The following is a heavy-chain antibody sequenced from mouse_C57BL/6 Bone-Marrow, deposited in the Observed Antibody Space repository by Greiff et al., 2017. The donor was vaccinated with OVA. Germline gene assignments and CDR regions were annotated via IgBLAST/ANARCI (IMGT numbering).Heavy chain of an antibody. V-gene: IGHV1-80*01. Sequence: QVQLQQSGAELVKPGASVKISCKASGYAFSSYWMNWVKQRPGKGLEWIGQIYPGDGDTNYNGKFKGKATLTADKSSSTAYMQLSSLTSEDSAVYFCASPITTAPWYFDVWGTGTTVTVSS. CDR1: GYAFSSYW. CDR3: ASPITTAPWYFDV. D-gene: IGHD1-1*01. CDR2: IYPGDGDT. J-gene: IGHJ1*03.